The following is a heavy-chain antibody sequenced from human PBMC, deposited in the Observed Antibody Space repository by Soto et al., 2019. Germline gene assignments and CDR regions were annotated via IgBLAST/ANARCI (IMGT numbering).Heavy chain of an antibody. D-gene: IGHD3-9*01. CDR1: GFTFSDYY. Sequence: GGSLRLSCAASGFTFSDYYMSWIRQAPGKGLEWVSYISSSSSYTNYADSVKGRFTISRDNAKNSLYLQMNSLRAEDTAVYYCARDALLRYFDCSRPNGFDPWGQGTLVTVSS. CDR2: ISSSSSYT. CDR3: ARDALLRYFDCSRPNGFDP. V-gene: IGHV3-11*06. J-gene: IGHJ5*02.